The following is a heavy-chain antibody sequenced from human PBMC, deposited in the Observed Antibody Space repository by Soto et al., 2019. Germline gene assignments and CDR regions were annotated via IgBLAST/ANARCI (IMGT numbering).Heavy chain of an antibody. V-gene: IGHV3-30*18. Sequence: QVQLVESGGGVVQPGRSLRLACAPSGFTFSSYAMQWVRQAPGKGLEWMGVISSNGGNQYYSDSVKGRFTISRDNSKNMLYLQMNSLSAEDTAVYYCAKDAAAAGTFDYWGQGTLVTVSS. D-gene: IGHD6-13*01. CDR2: ISSNGGNQ. CDR3: AKDAAAAGTFDY. CDR1: GFTFSSYA. J-gene: IGHJ4*02.